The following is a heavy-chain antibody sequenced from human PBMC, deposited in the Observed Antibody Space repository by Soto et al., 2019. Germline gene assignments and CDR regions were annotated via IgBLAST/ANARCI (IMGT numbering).Heavy chain of an antibody. V-gene: IGHV4-59*01. D-gene: IGHD2-2*01. CDR1: GVSISSYY. CDR2: IYYSGST. Sequence: SETLSLXCTVSGVSISSYYWSWIRQPPGKGLEWIGYIYYSGSTNYNPSLKSRVTISVDTSKNQFSLKLSSVTAADTAVYYCAREEARYCSSTSCYAGRYFDYWGQGTLVTVSS. CDR3: AREEARYCSSTSCYAGRYFDY. J-gene: IGHJ4*02.